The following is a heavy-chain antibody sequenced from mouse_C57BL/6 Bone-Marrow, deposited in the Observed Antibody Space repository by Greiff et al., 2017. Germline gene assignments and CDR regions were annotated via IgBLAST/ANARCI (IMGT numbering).Heavy chain of an antibody. V-gene: IGHV7-3*01. CDR1: GFTFTDYY. Sequence: EVQVVESGGGLVQPGGSLSLSCAASGFTFTDYYMSWVRQPPGKALEWLGFIRNKANGYTTEYSASVKGRFTISRDNSQSILYLQMNALRAEDSATYYCARSPPFITTVVGYAMDYWGQGTSVTVSS. CDR2: IRNKANGYTT. CDR3: ARSPPFITTVVGYAMDY. J-gene: IGHJ4*01. D-gene: IGHD1-1*01.